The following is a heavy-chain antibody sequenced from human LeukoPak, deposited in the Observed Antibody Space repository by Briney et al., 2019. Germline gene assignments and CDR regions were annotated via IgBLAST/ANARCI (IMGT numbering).Heavy chain of an antibody. J-gene: IGHJ4*02. CDR1: GGSISSYY. CDR3: ARHDAGYSYGFIFDY. CDR2: IYTSGST. V-gene: IGHV4-4*09. Sequence: SETLSLTCTVSGGSISSYYRSWIRQPPGKGLEWIGYIYTSGSTNYNPSLKSRVTISVDTSKNQFSLKLSSVTAADTAVYYCARHDAGYSYGFIFDYWGQGTLVTVSS. D-gene: IGHD5-18*01.